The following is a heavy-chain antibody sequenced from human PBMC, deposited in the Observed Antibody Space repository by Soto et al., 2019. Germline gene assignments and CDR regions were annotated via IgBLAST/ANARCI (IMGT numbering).Heavy chain of an antibody. D-gene: IGHD4-17*01. CDR2: ISYDGSHK. CDR1: GFTFSNYA. CDR3: ARDRTLNYGDFAY. J-gene: IGHJ4*02. V-gene: IGHV3-30-3*01. Sequence: QVQLVESGGGVVQPGRSLRLSCAASGFTFSNYAMHWVRQAPGKGLEWVAAISYDGSHKYYAESVKGRFTISRDNSKDTLYLQMNSPRTDDTAVFYCARDRTLNYGDFAYWGQGTLVTVSS.